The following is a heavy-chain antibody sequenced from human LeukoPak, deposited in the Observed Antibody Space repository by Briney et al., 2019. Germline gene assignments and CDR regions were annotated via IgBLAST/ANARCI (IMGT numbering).Heavy chain of an antibody. Sequence: PSETLSLTCTVSGGSISSYYWSWIRQAPGKGLEWIGYIHHSGSANYNPSLKSRVTISVGTSKNQFSLKLSSVIAADTAVYYCASMYYYDSSATDYWGQGTLVTVSS. J-gene: IGHJ4*02. CDR2: IHHSGSA. CDR1: GGSISSYY. V-gene: IGHV4-59*01. D-gene: IGHD3-22*01. CDR3: ASMYYYDSSATDY.